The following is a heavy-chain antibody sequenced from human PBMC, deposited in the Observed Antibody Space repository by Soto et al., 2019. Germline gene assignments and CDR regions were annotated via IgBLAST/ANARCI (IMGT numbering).Heavy chain of an antibody. CDR1: GFSLSTSGVG. D-gene: IGHD3-10*01. Sequence: ESGPTLVNPTQTLTLTCTFSGFSLSTSGVGVGWIRQPPGKALEWLALIYWDDDKRYSPSLKSRLTITKDTSKNQVVLTMTNMDPVDTATYYCAHERGPGSYIPSYFDYWGQGTLVTVSS. J-gene: IGHJ4*02. CDR2: IYWDDDK. CDR3: AHERGPGSYIPSYFDY. V-gene: IGHV2-5*02.